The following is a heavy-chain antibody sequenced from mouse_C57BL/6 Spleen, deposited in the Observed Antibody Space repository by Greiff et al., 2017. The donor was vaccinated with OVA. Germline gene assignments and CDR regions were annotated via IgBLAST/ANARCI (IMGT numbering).Heavy chain of an antibody. CDR1: GFTFSDYG. J-gene: IGHJ2*01. Sequence: EVKVVESGGGLVKPGGSLKLSCAASGFTFSDYGMHWVRQAPEKGLEWVAYISSGSSTIYYADTVKGRFTISRDNAKNTLFLQMTSLRSEDTAMYNCARGGNHYFDYWGQGTTLTVSS. CDR3: ARGGNHYFDY. CDR2: ISSGSSTI. V-gene: IGHV5-17*01. D-gene: IGHD1-1*02.